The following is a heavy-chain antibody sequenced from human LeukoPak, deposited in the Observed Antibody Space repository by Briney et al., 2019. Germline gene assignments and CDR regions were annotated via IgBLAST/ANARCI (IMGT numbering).Heavy chain of an antibody. CDR1: GFTFSSYA. V-gene: IGHV3-43*02. D-gene: IGHD3-10*01. CDR3: AKSTSYFGSGTYLDS. CDR2: ITGDGRST. Sequence: GGSLRLSCAASGFTFSSYAMSWVRQAPGKGLEWVSHITGDGRSTYYADSVKGRFTISRDNSKDSLYLQMTSLRTEDTAYYYCAKSTSYFGSGTYLDSWGQGTLVTVSS. J-gene: IGHJ4*02.